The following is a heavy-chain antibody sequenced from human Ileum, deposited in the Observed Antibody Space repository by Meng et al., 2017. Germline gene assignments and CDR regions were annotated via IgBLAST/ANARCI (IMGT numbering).Heavy chain of an antibody. Sequence: GGSLRLSCAASGFTFSSHWMSWVRQAPEKGLEWMANINQDGSVKQYVDSAKGRFSISRDNAKNSLYLQMNSLRAEDTAVYYCTTAGRSTDENYWGQGMLVTGAS. V-gene: IGHV3-7*01. CDR1: GFTFSSHW. J-gene: IGHJ4*02. CDR3: TTAGRSTDENY. CDR2: INQDGSVK.